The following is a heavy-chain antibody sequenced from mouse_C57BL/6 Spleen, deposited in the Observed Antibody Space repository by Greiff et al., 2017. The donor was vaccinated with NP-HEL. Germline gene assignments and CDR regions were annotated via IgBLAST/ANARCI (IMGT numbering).Heavy chain of an antibody. CDR2: IYPGDGDT. CDR1: GYAFSSYW. J-gene: IGHJ4*01. CDR3: ARAVVYYGYDGGLAY. Sequence: QVQLKESGAELVKPGASVKISCKASGYAFSSYWMNWVKQRPGKGLEWIGQIYPGDGDTNYNGKFKGKATLTADKSSSTAYMQLSSLTSEDSAVYCCARAVVYYGYDGGLAYWGQGTSVTVSS. V-gene: IGHV1-80*01. D-gene: IGHD2-2*01.